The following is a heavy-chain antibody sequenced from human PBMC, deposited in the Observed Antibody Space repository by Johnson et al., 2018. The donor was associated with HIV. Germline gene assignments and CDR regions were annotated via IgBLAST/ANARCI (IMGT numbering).Heavy chain of an antibody. J-gene: IGHJ3*02. CDR1: GFTVTTKY. CDR2: IYSGGST. D-gene: IGHD3-10*01. CDR3: ASEVRGVLDI. V-gene: IGHV3-66*01. Sequence: VQLVESGGGVVQPGRSLRLSCAASGFTVTTKYMSWVRQAPGKVLEWVSVIYSGGSTYYADSVKGRFTISRDNSKNTLYLQMNSLRVEDTAVYYCASEVRGVLDIWGQGTMVTVSS.